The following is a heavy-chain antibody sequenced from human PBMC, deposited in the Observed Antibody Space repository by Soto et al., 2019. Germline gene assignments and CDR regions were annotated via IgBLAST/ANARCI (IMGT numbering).Heavy chain of an antibody. Sequence: PSETLSLTCTVSGGSISSGEYYWSWIRQPPGKGLEWIGYIYYSGSTYYNPSLKSRVTISVDTSKNQFSLKLSSVTAADTAVYYCARDGSSYGMDVWGQGTTVTVSS. J-gene: IGHJ6*02. CDR2: IYYSGST. V-gene: IGHV4-30-4*01. CDR1: GGSISSGEYY. D-gene: IGHD6-6*01. CDR3: ARDGSSYGMDV.